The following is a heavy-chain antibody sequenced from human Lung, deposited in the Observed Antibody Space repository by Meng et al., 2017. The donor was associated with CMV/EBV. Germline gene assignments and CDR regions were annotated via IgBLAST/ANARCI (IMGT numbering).Heavy chain of an antibody. Sequence: ASVKVSCKASGYTFTTYDINWVRQATGQGLEWMGWMNPNSGNTGYAQKFQGRVAMTRVTSISTAYMELSSLTSDDTAVYYCARTRIEVEPDGTKIKYYNYGKDVWXQGNXVTVDS. CDR1: GYTFTTYD. D-gene: IGHD2-15*01. V-gene: IGHV1-8*01. CDR2: MNPNSGNT. J-gene: IGHJ6*01. CDR3: ARTRIEVEPDGTKIKYYNYGKDV.